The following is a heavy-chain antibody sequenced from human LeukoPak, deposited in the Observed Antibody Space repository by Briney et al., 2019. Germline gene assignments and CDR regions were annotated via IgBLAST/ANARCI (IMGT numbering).Heavy chain of an antibody. CDR2: IGFDGNNK. V-gene: IGHV3-33*01. CDR3: ARGPYGAYNYCDY. CDR1: GFTFSSYG. D-gene: IGHD4/OR15-4a*01. J-gene: IGHJ4*02. Sequence: PGRSLRLSCAASGFTFSSYGMHWVRQAPARGLEWVAVIGFDGNNKFYADSVKGRFTISRDNSKNTLYLQMNSLRAEDTAVYYCARGPYGAYNYCDYWGQGTLVTVSS.